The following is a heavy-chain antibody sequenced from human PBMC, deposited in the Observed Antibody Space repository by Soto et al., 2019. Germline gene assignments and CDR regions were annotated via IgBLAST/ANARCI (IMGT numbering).Heavy chain of an antibody. D-gene: IGHD2-21*02. V-gene: IGHV1-69*01. CDR3: ARASSGCGGHCYQRGYYYGMNV. CDR2: IIPIFGTT. CDR1: GGPFSSYA. J-gene: IGHJ6*02. Sequence: QVQLVQSGAEVKKPGSSVKVSCKASGGPFSSYAISWVRQAPGQGLEWMGGIIPIFGTTNYAQKFQGRVTITADESTSTAYMELSSLRSEDTAIYYCARASSGCGGHCYQRGYYYGMNVWGLGTTVTVSS.